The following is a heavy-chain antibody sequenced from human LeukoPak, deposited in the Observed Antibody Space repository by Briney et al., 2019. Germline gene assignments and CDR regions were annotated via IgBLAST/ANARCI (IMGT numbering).Heavy chain of an antibody. CDR1: GYTFTSYG. V-gene: IGHV1-18*01. D-gene: IGHD3-22*01. CDR3: ARVGTDDSSGYYYYGGRYYFDF. Sequence: ASVNVSCKASGYTFTSYGISWVRQAPGQGLEWMGWISAYNGNTNYAQKLQGRVTMTTDTSTSTAYMELRSLRSDDTAVYYCARVGTDDSSGYYYYGGRYYFDFWGQGTLVTVSS. CDR2: ISAYNGNT. J-gene: IGHJ4*02.